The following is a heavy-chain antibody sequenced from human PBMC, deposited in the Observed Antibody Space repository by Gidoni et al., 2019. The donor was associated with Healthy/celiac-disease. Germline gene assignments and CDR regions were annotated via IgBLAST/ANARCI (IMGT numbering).Heavy chain of an antibody. V-gene: IGHV3-66*01. Sequence: EVQLVESVGGLVQPGGSLRLSCAASGFTVSSNYMSWVRQAPGKGLEWVSVIYSGGSTYYADSVKGRFTISRDNSKNTLYLKMNSLRAEDTAVYYCARDIGYCSGGSCYSYYYGMDVWGQGTTVTVSS. J-gene: IGHJ6*02. CDR3: ARDIGYCSGGSCYSYYYGMDV. CDR2: IYSGGST. CDR1: GFTVSSNY. D-gene: IGHD2-15*01.